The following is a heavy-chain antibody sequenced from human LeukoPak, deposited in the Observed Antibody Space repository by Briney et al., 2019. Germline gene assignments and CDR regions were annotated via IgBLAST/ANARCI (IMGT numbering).Heavy chain of an antibody. CDR1: GFTFSGYY. J-gene: IGHJ5*02. Sequence: GGSLRLSCAASGFTFSGYYMTWIRQAPGKGLEWISCISSSDNTIYYADSVKGRFTVSRDNAKNSLYLQMNSLRAEDTAVYYCARAMGSGSSGLRNWFDPWGQGTLVTVSP. CDR2: ISSSDNTI. V-gene: IGHV3-11*01. CDR3: ARAMGSGSSGLRNWFDP. D-gene: IGHD6-19*01.